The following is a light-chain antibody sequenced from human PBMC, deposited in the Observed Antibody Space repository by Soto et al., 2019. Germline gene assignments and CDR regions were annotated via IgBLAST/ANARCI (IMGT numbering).Light chain of an antibody. V-gene: IGLV2-8*01. CDR2: EVN. CDR1: SSNVGSYKL. Sequence: QSALTQPASVSGSPGQSITISCTGTSSNVGSYKLVSWYQQHPGKAPKLIISEVNKRPSGVPDRFSGSKSGNTASLTVSGLQAEDEADYYCTSYGGRDNLMFGGGTQLTVL. CDR3: TSYGGRDNLM. J-gene: IGLJ3*02.